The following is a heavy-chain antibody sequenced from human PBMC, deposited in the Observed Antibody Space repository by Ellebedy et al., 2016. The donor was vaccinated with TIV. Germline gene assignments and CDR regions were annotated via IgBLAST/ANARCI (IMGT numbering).Heavy chain of an antibody. Sequence: MPSETLSLTCTVSGGSISSYYWSWIRQPPGKGLEWIGYIYYSGSTNYNPSLKSRVTISVDTSKNQFSLKLSSVTAADTAVYYCAKDLGVRGRIQLWSVFDYWGQGTLVTVSS. J-gene: IGHJ4*02. D-gene: IGHD5-18*01. CDR2: IYYSGST. CDR3: AKDLGVRGRIQLWSVFDY. V-gene: IGHV4-59*01. CDR1: GGSISSYY.